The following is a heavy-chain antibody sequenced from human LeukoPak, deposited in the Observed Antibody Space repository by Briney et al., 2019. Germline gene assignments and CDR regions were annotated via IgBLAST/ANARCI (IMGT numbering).Heavy chain of an antibody. J-gene: IGHJ4*02. Sequence: SVKVSCKASGGTFSSYAISWVRQATGHGLEWMGGIIPIFGTANYAQKFQGRVTITADESTSTAYMELSSLTSEETAMDYCARLSRGDILTGYANDDYWGQGTLVTVSS. V-gene: IGHV1-69*13. CDR1: GGTFSSYA. CDR2: IIPIFGTA. CDR3: ARLSRGDILTGYANDDY. D-gene: IGHD3-9*01.